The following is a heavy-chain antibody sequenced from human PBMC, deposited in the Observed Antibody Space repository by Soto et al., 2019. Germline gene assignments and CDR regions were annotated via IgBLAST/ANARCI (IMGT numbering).Heavy chain of an antibody. J-gene: IGHJ4*02. CDR3: AKDQGSSWYEIDY. Sequence: EVQLLESGGGLVQPGGSLRLSCAASGFTFSNYAVTWVRQAPGKGLEWVSTISGSGGSTYYADSVKGRFTISRDNSKNTLYLQMNGLGADDTAGYYCAKDQGSSWYEIDYWGQGTMVTVSS. CDR2: ISGSGGST. V-gene: IGHV3-23*01. D-gene: IGHD6-13*01. CDR1: GFTFSNYA.